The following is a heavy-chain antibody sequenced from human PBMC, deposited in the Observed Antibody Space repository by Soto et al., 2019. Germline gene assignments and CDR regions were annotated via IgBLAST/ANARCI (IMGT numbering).Heavy chain of an antibody. Sequence: EVQLLESGGALVQPGGSLRLSCAASGFTFSSYAMSWVRQAPGKGLEWVSSISASGDSTHNADSVKGRFAISRDNSTNALDLQLNNLTADATAVYYCAKGGLYNSSWYEGYWCQGTLVTVSS. CDR3: AKGGLYNSSWYEGY. CDR1: GFTFSSYA. CDR2: ISASGDST. D-gene: IGHD6-13*01. J-gene: IGHJ4*02. V-gene: IGHV3-23*01.